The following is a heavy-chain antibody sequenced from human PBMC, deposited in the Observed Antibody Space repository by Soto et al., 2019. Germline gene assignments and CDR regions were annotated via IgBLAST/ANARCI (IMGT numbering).Heavy chain of an antibody. CDR2: ISSSSNYR. Sequence: GGSLRLSCAASGFTFSIYTMNWVRQAPGKGLEWVSSISSSSNYRYFADSVKGRFTISRDNAKNSLYLQMNRLRAEDTAVYYCARHSISLSAAGTRYNWFDPWGQGTLVTVSS. V-gene: IGHV3-21*01. D-gene: IGHD6-13*01. CDR1: GFTFSIYT. J-gene: IGHJ5*02. CDR3: ARHSISLSAAGTRYNWFDP.